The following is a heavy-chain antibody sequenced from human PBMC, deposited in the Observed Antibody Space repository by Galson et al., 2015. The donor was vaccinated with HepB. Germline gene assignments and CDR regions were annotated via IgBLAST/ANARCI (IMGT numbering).Heavy chain of an antibody. V-gene: IGHV1-69*13. CDR3: TRDHYGSGSKFDY. J-gene: IGHJ4*02. D-gene: IGHD3-10*01. Sequence: SVKVSCKASGGTFSSYAISWVRQAPGQGLEWMGGIIPIFGTANYAQKFQGRVTITADESTSTAYMELSSLRSEDTAVYYCTRDHYGSGSKFDYWGQGTLVTVSS. CDR1: GGTFSSYA. CDR2: IIPIFGTA.